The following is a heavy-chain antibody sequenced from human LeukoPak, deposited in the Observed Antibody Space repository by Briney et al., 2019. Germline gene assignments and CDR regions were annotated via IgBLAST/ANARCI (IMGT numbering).Heavy chain of an antibody. CDR2: IYYSGST. V-gene: IGHV4-39*07. CDR1: GGSISSSSYY. D-gene: IGHD2-2*01. CDR3: ARDLEVDCSSTSCHLQNWFDP. J-gene: IGHJ5*02. Sequence: SETLSLTCTVSGGSISSSSYYWGWIRQPPGKGLEWIGSIYYSGSTYYNPSLKSRVTISVDTSKNQFSLKLSSVTAADTAVYYCARDLEVDCSSTSCHLQNWFDPWGQGTLVTVSS.